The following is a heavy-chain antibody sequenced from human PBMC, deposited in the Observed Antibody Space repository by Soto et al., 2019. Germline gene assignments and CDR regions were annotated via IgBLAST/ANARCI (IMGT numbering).Heavy chain of an antibody. J-gene: IGHJ4*02. CDR1: GYTFTNYD. V-gene: IGHV1-8*01. D-gene: IGHD4-4*01. CDR2: MNPNSGNT. Sequence: ASVKVSCKASGYTFTNYDINWVRQATGQGLEWMGWMNPNSGNTGYAQKFQGRVTMTRSTSTSTAYMELSSLRSEDTAVYYCARGNYSNYLFDYWGQGTLVTVSS. CDR3: ARGNYSNYLFDY.